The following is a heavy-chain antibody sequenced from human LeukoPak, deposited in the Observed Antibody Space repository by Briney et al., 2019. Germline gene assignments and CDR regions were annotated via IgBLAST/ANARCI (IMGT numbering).Heavy chain of an antibody. D-gene: IGHD3-16*02. CDR1: GGSISSGSYY. V-gene: IGHV4-61*02. J-gene: IGHJ6*02. CDR3: ARGGIMITFGGVIVKAGMDV. CDR2: IYTSGST. Sequence: PSETLSLTCTVSGGSISSGSYYWSWIRQPAGKGLEWIGRIYTSGSTNYNPSLKSRVTISVDTSKNQFSLKLSSVTAADTAVYYCARGGIMITFGGVIVKAGMDVWGQGTTVTVSS.